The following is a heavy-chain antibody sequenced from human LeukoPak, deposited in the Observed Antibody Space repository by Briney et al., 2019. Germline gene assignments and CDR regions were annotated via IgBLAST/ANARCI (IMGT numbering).Heavy chain of an antibody. D-gene: IGHD5-18*01. CDR1: GGTFSSYA. CDR3: ARGRSGYSYGYVLDY. J-gene: IGHJ4*02. CDR2: IIPIFGTA. V-gene: IGHV1-69*01. Sequence: GSSVKVSCKASGGTFSSYAISWVRQAPGQGLEWMGGIIPIFGTANNAQKFQGRVTITADESTSTAHMELSSLRSETPAVYYCARGRSGYSYGYVLDYWGQGTLVIVSS.